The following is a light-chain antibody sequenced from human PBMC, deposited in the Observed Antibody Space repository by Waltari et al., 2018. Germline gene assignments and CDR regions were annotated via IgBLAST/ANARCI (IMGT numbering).Light chain of an antibody. V-gene: IGLV4-69*01. CDR1: SGHSSNA. CDR3: QTGGHGTWV. J-gene: IGLJ3*02. CDR2: VNSEGSH. Sequence: QLVLTQSPSASASLGASVMLTCTLRSGHSSNALAWLQHQPEKCPRYVMKVNSEGSHSKGHKIPDRFSGSSSGAEHFLTISSLRSEDEADYYCQTGGHGTWVFGGGTKLTVL.